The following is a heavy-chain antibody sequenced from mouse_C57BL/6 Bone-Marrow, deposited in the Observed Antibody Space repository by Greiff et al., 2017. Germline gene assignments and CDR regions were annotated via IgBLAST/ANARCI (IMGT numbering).Heavy chain of an antibody. CDR2: IRLKSDNYAT. Sequence: DVKLQESGGGLVQPGGSMKLSCVASGFTFSNYWMNWVRQSPEKGLEWVAQIRLKSDNYATHYAESVKGRFTISRDDSKSSVYLQMNNLRAEDTGIYYCTGGYYGSSSYWYFDVWGTGTTVTVSS. D-gene: IGHD1-1*01. CDR1: GFTFSNYW. CDR3: TGGYYGSSSYWYFDV. V-gene: IGHV6-3*01. J-gene: IGHJ1*03.